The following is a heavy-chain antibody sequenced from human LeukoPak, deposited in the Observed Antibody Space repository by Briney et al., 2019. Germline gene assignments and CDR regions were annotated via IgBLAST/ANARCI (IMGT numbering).Heavy chain of an antibody. CDR2: IYHSGST. V-gene: IGHV4-30-2*01. CDR3: ARGYYYGSLSGMDV. D-gene: IGHD3-10*01. J-gene: IGHJ6*04. CDR1: GGSISSGGYS. Sequence: SETLSLTCAVSGGSISSGGYSWSWIRPPPGKGLEGIGYIYHSGSTYYNPSLKSRVTISVHRSKNQFSLKLSSVTAADTAVYYCARGYYYGSLSGMDVWGKGTTVTVSS.